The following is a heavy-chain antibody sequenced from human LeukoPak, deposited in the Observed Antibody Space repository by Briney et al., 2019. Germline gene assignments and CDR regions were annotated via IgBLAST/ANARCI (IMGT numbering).Heavy chain of an antibody. CDR1: GFTFSSYS. V-gene: IGHV3-21*01. CDR2: ISSSSSYA. CDR3: ASPADCSGGSCYSNYYYYMDV. J-gene: IGHJ6*03. Sequence: GGPLRLSCAASGFTFSSYSMNWVRQAPGKGLEWVSSISSSSSYAYYADSVKGRFTISRDNAKNSLYLQMNSLRAEDTAVYYCASPADCSGGSCYSNYYYYMDVWGKGTTVTVSS. D-gene: IGHD2-15*01.